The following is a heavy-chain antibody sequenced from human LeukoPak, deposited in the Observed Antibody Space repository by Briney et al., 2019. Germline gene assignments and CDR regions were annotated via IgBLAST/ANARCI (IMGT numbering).Heavy chain of an antibody. CDR3: ASSTSSYYYYYMDV. CDR1: GYTFTGYY. Sequence: ASVKVSCKASGYTFTGYYMHWVRQAPGQGLEWMGWINPNSGGTNYAQKFQGRVTMTRDTSISTAYMELSRLRSDDMAVYYCASSTSSYYYYYMDVWGKGTTVTVSS. D-gene: IGHD2-2*01. J-gene: IGHJ6*03. CDR2: INPNSGGT. V-gene: IGHV1-2*02.